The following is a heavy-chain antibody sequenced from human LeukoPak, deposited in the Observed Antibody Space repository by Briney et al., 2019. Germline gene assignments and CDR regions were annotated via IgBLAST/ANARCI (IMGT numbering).Heavy chain of an antibody. CDR3: AIREPIGY. V-gene: IGHV3-23*01. J-gene: IGHJ4*02. CDR2: ISGSGDRT. CDR1: GFSFANSV. D-gene: IGHD6-13*01. Sequence: GGSLRLSCAASGFSFANSVISWIRQAPGKGPEWVSAISGSGDRTDYADSVRGRFTISRDNSKSALYLQMNSLRVEDTAIYYCAIREPIGYWGQGSLVTVSP.